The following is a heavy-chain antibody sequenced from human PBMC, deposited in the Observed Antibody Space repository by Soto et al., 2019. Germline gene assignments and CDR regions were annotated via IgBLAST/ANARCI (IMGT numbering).Heavy chain of an antibody. D-gene: IGHD5-18*01. CDR3: ASRYGMGY. V-gene: IGHV3-23*01. CDR1: GFTFSSYA. J-gene: IGHJ4*02. CDR2: TSGSGGTST. Sequence: PGGSLRLSCAASGFTFSSYAMSWVRQAPGKGLEWVSTTSGSGGTSTYYADSVKGRFTISRDNSKKMLYLQMHSLRAEDTAIYHCASRYGMGYWGQGTLVTVSS.